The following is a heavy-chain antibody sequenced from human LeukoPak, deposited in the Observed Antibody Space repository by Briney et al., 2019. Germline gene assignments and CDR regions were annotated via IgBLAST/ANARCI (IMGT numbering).Heavy chain of an antibody. D-gene: IGHD1-20*01. CDR1: GFTFSTYA. CDR2: ISGGSDST. J-gene: IGHJ6*03. Sequence: GGSLGLSCAASGFTFSTYAMSWVRQAPGKGLEWVSAISGGSDSTYYADSVKGRFTISRDNSKNTLYLQMNSLRAEDTAVYYCAKVPRYNWNSYYYYMDVWGKGTTVTVSS. CDR3: AKVPRYNWNSYYYYMDV. V-gene: IGHV3-23*01.